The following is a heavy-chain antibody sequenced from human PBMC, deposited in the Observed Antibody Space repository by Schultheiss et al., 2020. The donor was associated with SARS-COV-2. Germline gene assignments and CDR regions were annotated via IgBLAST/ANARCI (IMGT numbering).Heavy chain of an antibody. D-gene: IGHD6-19*01. V-gene: IGHV3-23*01. J-gene: IGHJ6*04. CDR1: GFTFDNYA. Sequence: GGSLRLSCAASGFTFDNYAMHWVRQAPGKGLEWVSAISGSGGSTYYADSVRGRFTISRDNAKNSLYLQMNSLRAEDTAVYYCARETGVAAPYEGYYGMDVWGKGTTVTVSS. CDR3: ARETGVAAPYEGYYGMDV. CDR2: ISGSGGST.